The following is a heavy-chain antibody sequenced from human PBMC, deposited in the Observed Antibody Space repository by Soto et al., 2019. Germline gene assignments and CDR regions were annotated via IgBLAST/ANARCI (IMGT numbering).Heavy chain of an antibody. CDR1: GGSISSSSYY. CDR3: ARHDDNWNYSACWFDP. J-gene: IGHJ5*02. V-gene: IGHV4-39*01. CDR2: IYYSGST. Sequence: SETLSLTCTVSGGSISSSSYYWGWIRQPPGKGLEWIGSIYYSGSTYYNPSLKSRVTISVDTSKNQFSLKLSSVTAADTAVYYCARHDDNWNYSACWFDPWGQGTLVTVSS. D-gene: IGHD1-7*01.